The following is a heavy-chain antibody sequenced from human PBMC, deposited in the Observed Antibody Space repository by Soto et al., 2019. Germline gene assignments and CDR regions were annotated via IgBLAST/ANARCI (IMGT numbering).Heavy chain of an antibody. J-gene: IGHJ4*02. D-gene: IGHD5-18*01. CDR1: GFTFSSYA. Sequence: PGGSLRLSCAASGFTFSSYAMSWVRQAPGKGLEWVSAISGSGGSTYYADSVKGRFTISRDNSKNTLYLQMNSLRAEDTAVYYCVFGFPYSYGHTEELWGQGTLVTVSS. CDR3: VFGFPYSYGHTEEL. V-gene: IGHV3-23*01. CDR2: ISGSGGST.